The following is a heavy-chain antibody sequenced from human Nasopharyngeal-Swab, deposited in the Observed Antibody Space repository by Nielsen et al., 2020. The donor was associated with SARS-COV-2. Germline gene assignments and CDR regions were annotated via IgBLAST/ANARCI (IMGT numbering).Heavy chain of an antibody. Sequence: GESLKISCAASGFTFSTYNMHWVRQAPGKGLEWVSSISGGTTYIYYADSMKGRFTISRDNAKNSLYLQMSSLRAEDTAIYYCARGGQQPLWGQGTLVTVSS. J-gene: IGHJ4*02. CDR1: GFTFSTYN. V-gene: IGHV3-21*01. D-gene: IGHD6-13*01. CDR2: ISGGTTYI. CDR3: ARGGQQPL.